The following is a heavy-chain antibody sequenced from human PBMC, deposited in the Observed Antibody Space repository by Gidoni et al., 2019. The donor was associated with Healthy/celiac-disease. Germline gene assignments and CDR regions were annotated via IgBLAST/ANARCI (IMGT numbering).Heavy chain of an antibody. D-gene: IGHD3-16*01. CDR2: IYTSGST. J-gene: IGHJ6*02. V-gene: IGHV4-61*02. Sequence: QVQLQESGPGLVKPSQTLSLTCTVSGGSISSGSYYWSWIRQPAGKGLEWIGRIYTSGSTNYNPSLKSRVTISVDTSKNQFSLKLSSVTAADTAVYYCARSLWGYYYGMDVWGQGTTVTVSS. CDR3: ARSLWGYYYGMDV. CDR1: GGSISSGSYY.